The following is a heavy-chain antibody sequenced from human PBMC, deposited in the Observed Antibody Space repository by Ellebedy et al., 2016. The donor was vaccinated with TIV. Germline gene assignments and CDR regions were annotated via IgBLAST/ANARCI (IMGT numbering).Heavy chain of an antibody. D-gene: IGHD2-15*01. CDR2: ITHTGST. Sequence: MPSETLSLTCAGYGGPFRGYYWSWIRQPPGKGLEWIAEITHTGSTNYNPSLKSRVTVSVDTSKNQFSLKLTSVTAADTAVYYCARGGVSIPGRRNWFDPWGQGTLVTVSS. J-gene: IGHJ5*01. V-gene: IGHV4-34*01. CDR3: ARGGVSIPGRRNWFDP. CDR1: GGPFRGYY.